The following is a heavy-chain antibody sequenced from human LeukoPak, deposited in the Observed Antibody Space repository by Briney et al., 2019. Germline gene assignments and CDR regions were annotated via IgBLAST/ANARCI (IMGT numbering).Heavy chain of an antibody. CDR2: IYYSGST. CDR1: GGSISSYY. CDR3: ARVGGYSSGPEPSFDY. V-gene: IGHV4-59*01. D-gene: IGHD6-19*01. Sequence: SETLSLTCTVSGGSISSYYWSWIRQPPGKGLEWIGYIYYSGSTNYNPSLKSRVTISVDTSKNQFTLKLSSVTAADTAVYYCARVGGYSSGPEPSFDYWGQGTLVTVSS. J-gene: IGHJ4*02.